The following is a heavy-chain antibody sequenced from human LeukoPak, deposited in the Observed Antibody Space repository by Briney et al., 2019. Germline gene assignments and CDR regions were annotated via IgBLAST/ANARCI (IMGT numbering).Heavy chain of an antibody. J-gene: IGHJ6*02. CDR3: AKELWPGLIPSFSGFDV. D-gene: IGHD3-16*01. V-gene: IGHV3-30*18. CDR1: GFTFSSYG. CDR2: ISYDGSNK. Sequence: PEGSLRLSCAASGFTFSSYGMHWVRQAPGKGLEWVAVISYDGSNKYYADSVKGRFTISRDNSKNTLYLQMNSLRAEDTAVYYCAKELWPGLIPSFSGFDVWGQGTTVTVSS.